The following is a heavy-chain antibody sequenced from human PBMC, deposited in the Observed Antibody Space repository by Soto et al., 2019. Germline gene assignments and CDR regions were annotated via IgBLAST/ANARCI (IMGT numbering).Heavy chain of an antibody. D-gene: IGHD5-12*01. Sequence: PGGSLRLSCAASGFTFDDYAMHWVRQAPGKGLEWVSGISWNSGSIGYADSVKGRFTISRDNAKNSLYLQMNSLRPEDTALYYCAKDRTYSGYGGYMDVWGKGTTVTVSS. CDR1: GFTFDDYA. CDR2: ISWNSGSI. J-gene: IGHJ6*03. V-gene: IGHV3-9*01. CDR3: AKDRTYSGYGGYMDV.